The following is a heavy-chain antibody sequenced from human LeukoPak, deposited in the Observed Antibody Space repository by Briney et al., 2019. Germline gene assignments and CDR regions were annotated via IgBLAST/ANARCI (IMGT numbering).Heavy chain of an antibody. CDR3: ARGRGGLLWFGEFNS. V-gene: IGHV3-7*01. D-gene: IGHD3-10*01. Sequence: GGSLRLSCAASGFTFSSYWMNWVRQAPGKRLEWVANIKQDGSEKYYVDSVKGRFTISRDNANNSLYLQMNSLRAEDAAVYYCARGRGGLLWFGEFNSWGQGTLVTVSS. CDR1: GFTFSSYW. CDR2: IKQDGSEK. J-gene: IGHJ4*02.